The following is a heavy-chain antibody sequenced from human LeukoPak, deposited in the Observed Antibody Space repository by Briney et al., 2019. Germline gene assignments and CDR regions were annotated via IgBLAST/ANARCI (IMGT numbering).Heavy chain of an antibody. CDR1: GFTFRNYV. CDR3: AKDSSSSNYYYGLDV. Sequence: GGSLRLSCAASGFTFRNYVMSWVRQAPGKGLEWVSSISGSGSNTNYADSVKGRFTISRDNSKNTLYLQMNSLRAEDTALYFCAKDSSSSNYYYGLDVWGQGTTVTVSS. CDR2: ISGSGSNT. J-gene: IGHJ6*02. V-gene: IGHV3-23*01. D-gene: IGHD6-6*01.